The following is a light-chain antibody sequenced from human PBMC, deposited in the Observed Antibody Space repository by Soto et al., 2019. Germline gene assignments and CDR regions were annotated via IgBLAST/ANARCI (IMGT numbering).Light chain of an antibody. CDR2: ATN. V-gene: IGLV7-46*01. CDR3: LLSYSGPSI. J-gene: IGLJ7*01. Sequence: QAVVTQEPSLTVSPGGTVTLTCGSSTGTVTSGHYPYWFQLKPGQAPRTLLHATNNQPPRTPARFSGSLLGGKAALTLSGAQPEDEGDYYCLLSYSGPSIFGGGTQLTVL. CDR1: TGTVTSGHY.